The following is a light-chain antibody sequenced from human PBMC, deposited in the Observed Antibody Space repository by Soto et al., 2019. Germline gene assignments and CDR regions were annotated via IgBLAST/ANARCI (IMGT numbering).Light chain of an antibody. V-gene: IGKV3-20*01. J-gene: IGKJ3*01. CDR3: QQYGGSFRV. Sequence: EIVLIQSPATLSLSPGERATLSCRASQSVSSSLAWYQQNPGQAPRLLIYGASSRATGIPDRFSGSGSGTDFTLTISRLEPEDFAVYYCQQYGGSFRVFGPGTKVDIK. CDR2: GAS. CDR1: QSVSSS.